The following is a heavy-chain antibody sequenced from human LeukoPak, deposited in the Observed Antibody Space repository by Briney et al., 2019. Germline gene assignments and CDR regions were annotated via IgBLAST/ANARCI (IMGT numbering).Heavy chain of an antibody. D-gene: IGHD3-10*02. CDR1: GGSIGSYY. CDR3: AGGVRGVDYFGY. Sequence: SETLSLTCTVSGGSIGSYYWSWIRQPPGQRLEWIGYIFYTGSTNYNPSLKSRVTISLDKSQNQFSLKLSSVTAADTAEYFCAGGVRGVDYFGYWGQGTLVTVSS. J-gene: IGHJ4*02. V-gene: IGHV4-59*12. CDR2: IFYTGST.